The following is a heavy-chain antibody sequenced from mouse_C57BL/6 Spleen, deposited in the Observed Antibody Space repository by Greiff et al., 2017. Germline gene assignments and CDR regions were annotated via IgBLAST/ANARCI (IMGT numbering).Heavy chain of an antibody. Sequence: VQLKESGPVLVKPGASVKMSCKASGYTFTDYYMNWVKQSHGKSLEWIGVINPYNGGTSYNQKFKGKATLTVDKSSSTAYMELNSLTSEDSAVYYCARGHSRAMDYWGQGTSVTVSS. CDR1: GYTFTDYY. CDR3: ARGHSRAMDY. D-gene: IGHD3-1*01. V-gene: IGHV1-19*01. CDR2: INPYNGGT. J-gene: IGHJ4*01.